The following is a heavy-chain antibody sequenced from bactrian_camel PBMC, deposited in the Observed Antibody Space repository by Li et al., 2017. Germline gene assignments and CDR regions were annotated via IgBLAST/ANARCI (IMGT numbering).Heavy chain of an antibody. CDR2: IDTDLTT. Sequence: HVQLVESGGGAVEAGGSLRLACVASGYTYDAYDLGWFRQAPGKEREGVAAIDTDLTTEYADSVKGRFTISRDKVRRSIYLQMNSLKPEDTAMYYCAADLSAPREMVAGVLGRTVWGQGTQVTVS. CDR3: AADLSAPREMVAGVLGRTV. D-gene: IGHD5*01. CDR1: GYTYDAYD. V-gene: IGHV3S55*01. J-gene: IGHJ4*01.